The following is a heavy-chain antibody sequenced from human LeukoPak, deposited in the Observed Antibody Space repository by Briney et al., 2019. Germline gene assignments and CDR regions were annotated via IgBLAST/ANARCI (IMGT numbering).Heavy chain of an antibody. CDR2: INHSGST. Sequence: SETLSLTCAVYGGSFSGYYWSWIRQPPGKGLEWIGEINHSGSTNYNLSLKSRVTISVDTSKNQFSLKLSSVTAADTAVYYCARAPSEAARTYYFDYWGQGTLVTVSS. D-gene: IGHD6-6*01. V-gene: IGHV4-34*01. J-gene: IGHJ4*02. CDR3: ARAPSEAARTYYFDY. CDR1: GGSFSGYY.